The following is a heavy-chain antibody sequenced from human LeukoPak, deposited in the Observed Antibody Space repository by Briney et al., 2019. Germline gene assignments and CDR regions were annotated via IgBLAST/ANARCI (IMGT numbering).Heavy chain of an antibody. CDR3: ARDTVNGPFVISLDL. CDR2: INSADNVE. CDR1: GFSLRSSE. D-gene: IGHD2-8*01. V-gene: IGHV3-48*03. J-gene: IGHJ5*02. Sequence: GGSLRLSCAASGFSLRSSEMNWVRQAPGKWPDWVAHINSADNVEYYTDSVRGRFTMSRDNAKDLLYLQMNSLRDEDTAVYYCARDTVNGPFVISLDLWGQGVLVTVSS.